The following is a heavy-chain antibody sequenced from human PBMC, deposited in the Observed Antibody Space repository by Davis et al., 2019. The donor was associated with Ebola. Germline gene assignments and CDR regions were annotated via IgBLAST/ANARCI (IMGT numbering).Heavy chain of an antibody. D-gene: IGHD2-21*01. V-gene: IGHV1-3*01. J-gene: IGHJ4*02. CDR3: ASPREGWCDY. CDR2: INAGNGNT. CDR1: GYTFTSYA. Sequence: ASVKVSCKASGYTFTSYAMHWVRQAPGQRLEWMGWINAGNGNTKYSQNFQARVTITRDTSASTAYMELSSLRSEGTAVYYWASPREGWCDYWGQGTLVTVSS.